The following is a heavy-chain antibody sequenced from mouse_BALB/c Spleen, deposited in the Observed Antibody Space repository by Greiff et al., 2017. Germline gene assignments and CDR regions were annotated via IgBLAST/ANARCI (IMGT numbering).Heavy chain of an antibody. V-gene: IGHV5-6-5*01. Sequence: EVQGVESGGGLVKPGGSLKLSCAASGFTFSSYAMSWVRQTPEKRLEWVASISSGGSTYYPDSVKGRFTISRDNARNILYLQMSSLRSEDTAMYYCARVRDAMDYWGQGTSVTVSS. CDR3: ARVRDAMDY. CDR2: ISSGGST. D-gene: IGHD3-3*01. CDR1: GFTFSSYA. J-gene: IGHJ4*01.